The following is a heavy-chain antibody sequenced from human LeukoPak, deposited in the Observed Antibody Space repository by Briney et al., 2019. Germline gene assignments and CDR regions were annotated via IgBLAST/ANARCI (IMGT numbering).Heavy chain of an antibody. D-gene: IGHD1-20*01. CDR1: GDSFSSANYY. Sequence: SQTLSLTCTVSGDSFSSANYYWTWVRQPPGKGLEWIGYVYYDGSTYYHPSLQSRLATSVDTSKNQFSLNLTSVTAADTAVYYCVRGLTGYSYFFDYWGQGALVTVSS. J-gene: IGHJ4*02. CDR2: VYYDGST. CDR3: VRGLTGYSYFFDY. V-gene: IGHV4-30-4*08.